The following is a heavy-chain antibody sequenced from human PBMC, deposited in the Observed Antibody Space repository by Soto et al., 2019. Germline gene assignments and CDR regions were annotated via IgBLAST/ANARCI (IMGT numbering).Heavy chain of an antibody. V-gene: IGHV3-23*01. Sequence: GGSLRLSCAASGFTFSSYAMSWVRQAPGKGLEWVSAISGSGGSTYYADSVKGRFTISRDNSKNTLYLQMNSLRAEDTAVYYCAKNGLGYSSVTAEYFQHWGQGTLVTVSS. CDR2: ISGSGGST. CDR3: AKNGLGYSSVTAEYFQH. J-gene: IGHJ1*01. D-gene: IGHD6-25*01. CDR1: GFTFSSYA.